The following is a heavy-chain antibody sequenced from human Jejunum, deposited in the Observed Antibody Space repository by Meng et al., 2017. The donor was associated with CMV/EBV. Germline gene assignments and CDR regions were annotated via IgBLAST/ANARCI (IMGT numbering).Heavy chain of an antibody. Sequence: GCTVRNKPMEWVGQAPGKGLEWVAVISGDGNKRFHADSVMGRFTISRDNSKNTLSLQMDGLRGKDTGVYYCAREDDYRNYFDHWGRGTQVTVSS. V-gene: IGHV3-30-3*01. CDR2: ISGDGNKR. J-gene: IGHJ4*02. CDR1: GCTVRNKP. CDR3: AREDDYRNYFDH. D-gene: IGHD4-11*01.